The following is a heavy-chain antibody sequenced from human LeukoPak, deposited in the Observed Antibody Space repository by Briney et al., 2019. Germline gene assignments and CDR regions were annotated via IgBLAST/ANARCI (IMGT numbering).Heavy chain of an antibody. CDR2: IYYSGNT. CDR3: ARRGSGLNWFDP. Sequence: SETLSLTCTVSGGSISSSSYYWGWMRQPPGKGREWIGSIYYSGNTYYSPSLKSRVTVSVDTSKNQFSLKLSSVTAADTAVYYCARRGSGLNWFDPWGQGTLVTASS. D-gene: IGHD3-22*01. V-gene: IGHV4-39*01. CDR1: GGSISSSSYY. J-gene: IGHJ5*02.